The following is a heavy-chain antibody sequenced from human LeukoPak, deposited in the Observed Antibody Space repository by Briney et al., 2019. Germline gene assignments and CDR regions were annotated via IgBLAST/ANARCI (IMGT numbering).Heavy chain of an antibody. J-gene: IGHJ5*02. D-gene: IGHD2-15*01. CDR1: GYSFTDYY. Sequence: ASVKVSCKASGYSFTDYYIHWVRQAPGQGLEWMGWINPKNGGTNFAQKFQGRVTMTRDTSISTVYMELSRLRSDDTAVYYCARDQYCSGGSCYRQSNWFGPWGQGALVTVSS. CDR2: INPKNGGT. V-gene: IGHV1-2*02. CDR3: ARDQYCSGGSCYRQSNWFGP.